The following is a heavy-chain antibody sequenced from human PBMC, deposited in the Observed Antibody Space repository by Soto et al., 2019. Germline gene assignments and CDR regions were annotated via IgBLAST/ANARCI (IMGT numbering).Heavy chain of an antibody. D-gene: IGHD3-22*01. Sequence: GGSLRLSCAASGFTFSSYAMSWVRQAPGKGLEWVSSVSGVGGAKYYADSVKGRFSISRDNSKNTVYLEMTSLGAEDTAVYYCVKGPNYFDRSDYYFFFDYWGQGAPVTVSS. V-gene: IGHV3-23*01. CDR2: VSGVGGAK. J-gene: IGHJ4*02. CDR1: GFTFSSYA. CDR3: VKGPNYFDRSDYYFFFDY.